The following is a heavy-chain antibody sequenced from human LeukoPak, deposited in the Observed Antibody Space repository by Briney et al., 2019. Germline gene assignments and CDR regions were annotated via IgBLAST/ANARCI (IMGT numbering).Heavy chain of an antibody. J-gene: IGHJ4*02. CDR1: GGSFSGYY. D-gene: IGHD5-12*01. V-gene: IGHV4-34*01. Sequence: SETLSLTCAVYGGSFSGYYWSWIRQPPGKGLEWIGEINHSGNTTYNPSLKSRVAISVDTYMNQFSLKLSSVIAAETAVYYCARSAIVTTGYFDYWGEGARVSVSS. CDR3: ARSAIVTTGYFDY. CDR2: INHSGNT.